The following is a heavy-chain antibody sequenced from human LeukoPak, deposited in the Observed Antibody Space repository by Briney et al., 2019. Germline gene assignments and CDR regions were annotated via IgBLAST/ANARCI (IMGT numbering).Heavy chain of an antibody. Sequence: SQTLSLTCTDSGGSISSGGYYWSWIRQHPGKGLEWIGYIYYSGSTYYNPSLKSRVTISVDTSKNQFSLKLSSVTAADTAVYYCARADCSGGSCYTFDYWGQGTLVTVSS. D-gene: IGHD2-15*01. CDR2: IYYSGST. CDR3: ARADCSGGSCYTFDY. J-gene: IGHJ4*02. V-gene: IGHV4-31*03. CDR1: GGSISSGGYY.